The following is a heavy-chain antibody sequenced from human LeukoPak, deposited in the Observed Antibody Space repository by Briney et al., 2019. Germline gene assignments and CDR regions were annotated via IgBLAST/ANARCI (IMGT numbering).Heavy chain of an antibody. CDR3: STGGLPIADY. CDR1: GFTFTDYY. D-gene: IGHD3/OR15-3a*01. J-gene: IGHJ4*02. Sequence: ASVKISCKASGFTFTDYYILWMQPAPGKGLVWMGRIDPAEGDTIYAENFQGRLTITADTSSDTAYMELSSLTSDDTAVYFCSTGGLPIADYWGQGTLVTVSS. V-gene: IGHV1-69-2*01. CDR2: IDPAEGDT.